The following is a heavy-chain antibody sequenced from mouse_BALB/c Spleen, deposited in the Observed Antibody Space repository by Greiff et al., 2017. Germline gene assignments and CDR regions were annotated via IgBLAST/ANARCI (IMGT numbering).Heavy chain of an antibody. CDR1: GYTFTDYN. V-gene: IGHV1S29*02. Sequence: VQLKQSGPELVKPGASVKISCKASGYTFTDYNMHWVKQSHGKSLEWIGYIYPYNGGTGYNQKFKSKATLTVDNSSSTAYMELRSLTSEDSAVYYCARETTTYYAMDYWGQGTSVTVSS. CDR3: ARETTTYYAMDY. D-gene: IGHD1-1*01. CDR2: IYPYNGGT. J-gene: IGHJ4*01.